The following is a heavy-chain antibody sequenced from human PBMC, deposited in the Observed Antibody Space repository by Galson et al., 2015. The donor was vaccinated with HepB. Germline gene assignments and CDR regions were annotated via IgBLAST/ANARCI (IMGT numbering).Heavy chain of an antibody. Sequence: SVKVSCKASGGNFSRYAISWVRQAPGQGLEWMGGIIPIFGTAHYAQKFQGRVTISADESTSTAYMELSSLRSEDTAVYYCARGRGLGGVDAVLGISCSGGSCYSATDFWGQGTLVTVSS. CDR2: IIPIFGTA. V-gene: IGHV1-69*13. J-gene: IGHJ4*02. CDR3: ARGRGLGGVDAVLGISCSGGSCYSATDF. D-gene: IGHD2-15*01. CDR1: GGNFSRYA.